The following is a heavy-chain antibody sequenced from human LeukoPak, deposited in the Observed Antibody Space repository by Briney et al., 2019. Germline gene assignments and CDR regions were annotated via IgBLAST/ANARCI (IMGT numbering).Heavy chain of an antibody. V-gene: IGHV1-46*01. Sequence: ASVNVSCKASGYTFTSYYMHWVRQAPGQGLEGMGISNPSGGSTSNAQKFHGRVTMTRDMSTSTVYMELSSLRSEDTAVYYCARSPHGVCSSTSCYTRYNWNSPPYYYFDYWGQGTLVTVSS. D-gene: IGHD2-2*02. CDR3: ARSPHGVCSSTSCYTRYNWNSPPYYYFDY. J-gene: IGHJ4*02. CDR2: SNPSGGST. CDR1: GYTFTSYY.